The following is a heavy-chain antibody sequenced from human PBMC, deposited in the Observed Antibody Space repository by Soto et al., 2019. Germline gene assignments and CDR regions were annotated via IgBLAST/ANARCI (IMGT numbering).Heavy chain of an antibody. CDR2: ISYDGSNK. V-gene: IGHV3-30*18. CDR3: AKDGWELLEYYYGMDV. D-gene: IGHD1-26*01. J-gene: IGHJ6*02. CDR1: GFTFSSYG. Sequence: QVQLVESGGGVVQPGRSLRLSCAASGFTFSSYGMHWVRQAPGKGLEWVAVISYDGSNKYYADSVKGRFTISRDNSKNTLYLKMNSQRAEDTAVYYCAKDGWELLEYYYGMDVWGQGTTVTVSS.